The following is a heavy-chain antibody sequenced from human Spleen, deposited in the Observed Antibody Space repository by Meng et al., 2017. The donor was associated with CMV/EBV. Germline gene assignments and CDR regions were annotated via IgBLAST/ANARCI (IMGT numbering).Heavy chain of an antibody. J-gene: IGHJ4*02. V-gene: IGHV3-30*02. CDR1: GFTFSDYG. CDR2: IQYDGRNK. Sequence: GESLKISCAASGFTFSDYGMHWVRQAPGKGPEWLAFIQYDGRNKDYADSVKGRFTISRDNSRSTLYLQMNSLRAEDTAVYYCARGVFYDPYFDYWGQGTLVTVSS. CDR3: ARGVFYDPYFDY. D-gene: IGHD5/OR15-5a*01.